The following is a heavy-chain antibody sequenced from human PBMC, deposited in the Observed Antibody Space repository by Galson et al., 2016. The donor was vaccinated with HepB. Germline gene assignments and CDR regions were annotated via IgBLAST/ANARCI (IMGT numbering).Heavy chain of an antibody. CDR1: GYRFTNHW. D-gene: IGHD6-6*01. CDR3: ARHRFGSSSGYYGMYV. Sequence: QSGAEVKKPGESLKISCKGSGYRFTNHWIGWVRQMPGKGLEWMGIIYPGDSDTRYSPSFQGQVTISADKSISTAYLQWSSLKASDTAMYYCARHRFGSSSGYYGMYVWGPGTPVTGSS. V-gene: IGHV5-51*01. J-gene: IGHJ6*02. CDR2: IYPGDSDT.